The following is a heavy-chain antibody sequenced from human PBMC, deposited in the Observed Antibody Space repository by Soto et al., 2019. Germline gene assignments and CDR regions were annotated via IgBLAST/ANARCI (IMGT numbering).Heavy chain of an antibody. J-gene: IGHJ6*02. CDR1: GFTVSSNY. CDR2: IYSGGST. D-gene: IGHD3-22*01. CDR3: ARDTYYYDSSGYYGRFGGMDV. V-gene: IGHV3-53*01. Sequence: GGSLRLSCAASGFTVSSNYVSWVRRAPGKGLEWVSVIYSGGSTYYADSVKGRFTISRDNSKNTLYLQMNSLKAEDTAVYYCARDTYYYDSSGYYGRFGGMDVWGQGTTVTVSS.